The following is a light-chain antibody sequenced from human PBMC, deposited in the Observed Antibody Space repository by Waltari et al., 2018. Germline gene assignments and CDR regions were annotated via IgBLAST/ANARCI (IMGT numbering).Light chain of an antibody. CDR3: QTWGTGTWV. CDR2: INSDGSQ. V-gene: IGLV4-69*01. Sequence: QLVVTQSPSASASLGASVKFTCTLTSGHSSYAIAWHQQQPEKGPRYLMKINSDGSQQTGDGIPDRFSGSSSWAERYLTISSLQSEDEADYYCQTWGTGTWVFGGETKLTVL. CDR1: SGHSSYA. J-gene: IGLJ3*02.